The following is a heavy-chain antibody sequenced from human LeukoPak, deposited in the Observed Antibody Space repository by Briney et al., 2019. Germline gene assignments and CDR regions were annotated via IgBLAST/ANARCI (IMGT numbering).Heavy chain of an antibody. J-gene: IGHJ4*02. CDR1: GYIFTNYG. CDR3: ARDTGGYYDSSGYYSDFDY. D-gene: IGHD3-22*01. CDR2: ISAYNGNT. Sequence: ASVKVSCKASGYIFTNYGITWVRQAPGQGLEWMGWISAYNGNTNYAQKLQGRVTMTTDTSTSTAYMELRSLRSDDTAVYYCARDTGGYYDSSGYYSDFDYWGQGTLVTVSS. V-gene: IGHV1-18*01.